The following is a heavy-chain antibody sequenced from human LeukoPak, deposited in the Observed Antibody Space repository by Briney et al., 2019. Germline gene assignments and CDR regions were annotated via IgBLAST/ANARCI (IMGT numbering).Heavy chain of an antibody. D-gene: IGHD4-17*01. V-gene: IGHV4-59*12. CDR3: ATTTVTTGGTQ. CDR1: GGSISGTYY. J-gene: IGHJ4*02. CDR2: IYYTGTT. Sequence: IPSETLSLTCTVSGGSISGTYYWSWIRQPPGKGLEWIGYIYYTGTTDSNPSLKSRVTISLDTSKNQFSLNLSSVTAADTAVYYCATTTVTTGGTQWGQGTLVTVSS.